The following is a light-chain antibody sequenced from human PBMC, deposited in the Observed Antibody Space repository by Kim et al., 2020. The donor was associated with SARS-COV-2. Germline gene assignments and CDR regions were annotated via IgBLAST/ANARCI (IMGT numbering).Light chain of an antibody. CDR3: QQFNSYPYT. CDR2: DAS. CDR1: QSISTW. J-gene: IGKJ2*01. V-gene: IGKV1-5*01. Sequence: SASGGDRVTIACRALQSISTWLAWYHQNPGTAPKVLIYDASSLESGVPSRFSGRGSGTEFTLAISSLQPGDIATYYCQQFNSYPYTFGQGTKLEI.